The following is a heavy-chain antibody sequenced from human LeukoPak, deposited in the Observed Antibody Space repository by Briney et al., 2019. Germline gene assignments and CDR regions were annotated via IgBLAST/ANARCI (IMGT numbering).Heavy chain of an antibody. CDR2: IRVYNGNT. J-gene: IGHJ4*02. V-gene: IGHV1-18*01. Sequence: ASVKVSFKASGYTFTSYGINWVRQAPGQGLEWMGWIRVYNGNTNYAQKLQGRVTMTTDTSTSTAYMELRSLRSDDTAVYYCARDNDSRDPPHFDYWGQGTLVTVSS. D-gene: IGHD3-16*01. CDR1: GYTFTSYG. CDR3: ARDNDSRDPPHFDY.